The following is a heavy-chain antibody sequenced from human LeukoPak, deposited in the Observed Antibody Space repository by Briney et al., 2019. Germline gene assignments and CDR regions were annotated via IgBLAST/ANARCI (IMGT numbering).Heavy chain of an antibody. CDR1: GFTFSSLS. V-gene: IGHV3-21*01. D-gene: IGHD2-21*02. Sequence: PGGFLRLSCAASGFTFSSLSMNWVRQAPGRGLEWVSSITSSTNYMHYADSVKGRFTISRDNAKNSLYLQMNSLRAEDTAVYYCARGVSFRMVGTATDFHYWGRGTLVTVSS. J-gene: IGHJ4*02. CDR2: ITSSTNYM. CDR3: ARGVSFRMVGTATDFHY.